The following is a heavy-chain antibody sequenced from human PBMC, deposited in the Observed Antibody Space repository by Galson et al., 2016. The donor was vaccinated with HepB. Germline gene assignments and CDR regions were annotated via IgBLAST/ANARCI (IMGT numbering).Heavy chain of an antibody. D-gene: IGHD1-26*01. CDR3: ARGGTYYIGY. J-gene: IGHJ4*02. V-gene: IGHV4-4*02. CDR1: GDSVSNSNW. Sequence: LSLTCAVSGDSVSNSNWWSWVRQPPGKGLEWIGEIFHTGVMNYSQSLKSRVTISVDMSENQLSLKLSSVTAADTAMYYCARGGTYYIGYWGQGALVTVSS. CDR2: IFHTGVM.